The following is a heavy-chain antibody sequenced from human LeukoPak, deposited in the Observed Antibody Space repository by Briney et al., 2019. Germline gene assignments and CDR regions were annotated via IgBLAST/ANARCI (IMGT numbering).Heavy chain of an antibody. D-gene: IGHD6-13*01. CDR3: ARASSSWYFYWFDP. V-gene: IGHV3-48*03. CDR2: ISSSGSTI. CDR1: GFTFSSFE. Sequence: GGTLRLSCRASGFTFSSFEMKWVRQAPGKGLEGASYISSSGSTIYYADSVKGRFTISRDNAKNSLYLQMNSLRAEDTAVYYCARASSSWYFYWFDPWGQGTLVTVSS. J-gene: IGHJ5*02.